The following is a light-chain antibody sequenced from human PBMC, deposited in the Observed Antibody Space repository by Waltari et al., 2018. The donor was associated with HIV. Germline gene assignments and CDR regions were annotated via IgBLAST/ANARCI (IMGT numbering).Light chain of an antibody. V-gene: IGKV1-NL1*01. Sequence: DIQMTQSPSSPSASVGDRVTITCRASQAIGNSLAWHQQKPGKAPRLLVFAASRLESGVPSRFSGAGSGTDYTLTISSLQPEDFATYYCQQYYNNPWTFGQGTKVDIK. CDR3: QQYYNNPWT. J-gene: IGKJ1*01. CDR1: QAIGNS. CDR2: AAS.